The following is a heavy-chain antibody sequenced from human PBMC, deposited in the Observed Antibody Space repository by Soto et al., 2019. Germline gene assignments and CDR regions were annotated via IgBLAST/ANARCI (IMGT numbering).Heavy chain of an antibody. Sequence: QVQLVQSGPELRKPGASVKVSCKASGYTFTSSYLTWVRQAPGRGLERVGWISPSNGNRNYAQKFQGRVTMTTDTSTSTVYMELRSLRPDDTAVYYCARGGGAHYRFDPWGQGTQVTVSS. CDR1: GYTFTSSY. CDR2: ISPSNGNR. D-gene: IGHD1-26*01. CDR3: ARGGGAHYRFDP. V-gene: IGHV1-18*01. J-gene: IGHJ5*02.